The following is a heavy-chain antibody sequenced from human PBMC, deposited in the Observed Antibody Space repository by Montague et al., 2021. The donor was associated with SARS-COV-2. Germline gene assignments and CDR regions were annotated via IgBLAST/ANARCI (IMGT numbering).Heavy chain of an antibody. CDR1: GDSITSGSYY. CDR2: SYTSGSI. Sequence: TLSLTCTVSGDSITSGSYYWNWVRQPAGKGLEWVGRSYTSGSIDYNPSLKSRLTISVDTSKNQFSLKLSSVTAADTAVYYCASMVRAQVYYFDYWGQGTLVTVSS. D-gene: IGHD3-10*01. J-gene: IGHJ4*02. CDR3: ASMVRAQVYYFDY. V-gene: IGHV4-61*02.